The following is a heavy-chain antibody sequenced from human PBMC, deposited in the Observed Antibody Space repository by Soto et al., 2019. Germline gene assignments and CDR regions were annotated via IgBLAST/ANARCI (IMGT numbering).Heavy chain of an antibody. Sequence: SRTLALGSRVCGTSETGYFWRWIRQPPGKGLEWIGYVYNTWNTNYNPSLESRVAVSVDTAKNQFSLKLSSVTAADTAVYFFTYRGSRRSTDFWGQAPLVTVSS. CDR2: VYNTWNT. CDR1: GTSETGYF. J-gene: IGHJ4*02. CDR3: TYRGSRRSTDF. D-gene: IGHD5-12*01. V-gene: IGHV4-59*02.